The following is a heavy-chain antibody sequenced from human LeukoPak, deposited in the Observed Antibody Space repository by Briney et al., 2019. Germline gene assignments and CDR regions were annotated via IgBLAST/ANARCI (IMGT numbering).Heavy chain of an antibody. CDR2: ISYDGSNK. J-gene: IGHJ4*02. V-gene: IGHV3-30*18. Sequence: GRSLRLSCAASGFTFGSYGMHWVRQAPGKGLEWVAVISYDGSNKYYADSVKGRFTISRDNSKNTLYLQMNSLRAEDTAVYYCAKGGYSYGSPFDYWGQGTLVTVSS. CDR3: AKGGYSYGSPFDY. D-gene: IGHD5-18*01. CDR1: GFTFGSYG.